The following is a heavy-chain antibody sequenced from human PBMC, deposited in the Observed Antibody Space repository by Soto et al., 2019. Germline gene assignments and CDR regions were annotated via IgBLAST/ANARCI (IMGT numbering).Heavy chain of an antibody. J-gene: IGHJ4*02. CDR2: IYDSATT. D-gene: IGHD1-1*01. V-gene: IGHV4-4*07. CDR3: ARESRSELGSVEY. Sequence: QVRLQESGPGLVKPSETLSLTCTVSGASISNYYWSWIRQPAGKGLECLGRIYDSATTTYNPSLRRLVTMSVDTSKNQFSRNLTSVTAADTAVYYCARESRSELGSVEYWGQGTLVTVSS. CDR1: GASISNYY.